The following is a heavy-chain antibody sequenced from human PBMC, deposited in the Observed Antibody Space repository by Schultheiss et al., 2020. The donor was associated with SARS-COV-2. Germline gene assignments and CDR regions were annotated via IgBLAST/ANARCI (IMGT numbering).Heavy chain of an antibody. CDR3: TTERVFGVVVPAAIGVPH. CDR2: ISYDGSNK. CDR1: GFTFSSYG. V-gene: IGHV3-33*05. J-gene: IGHJ4*02. Sequence: GGSLRLSCAASGFTFSSYGMHWVRQAPGKGLEWVAVISYDGSNKYYADSVKGRFTISRDDSKNTLYLQMNSLKTEDTAVYYCTTERVFGVVVPAAIGVPHWGQGTLVTVSS. D-gene: IGHD2-2*01.